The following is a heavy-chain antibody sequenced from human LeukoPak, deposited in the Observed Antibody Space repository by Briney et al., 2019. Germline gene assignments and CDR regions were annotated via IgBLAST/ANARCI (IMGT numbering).Heavy chain of an antibody. J-gene: IGHJ4*02. CDR3: ARQTQTTIFGVVIQNFDY. CDR1: GYSFTSYW. V-gene: IGHV5-51*01. D-gene: IGHD3-3*01. Sequence: GESLKISCKGSGYSFTSYWIGWVRQMPGKGLEWMGITYPGDSDTRYSPSFQGQVTISADKSISTAYLQRSSLKASDTAMYYCARQTQTTIFGVVIQNFDYWGQGTLVTVSS. CDR2: TYPGDSDT.